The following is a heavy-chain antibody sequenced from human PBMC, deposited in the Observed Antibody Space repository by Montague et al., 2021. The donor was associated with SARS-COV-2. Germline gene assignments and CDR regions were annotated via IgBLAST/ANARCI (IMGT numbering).Heavy chain of an antibody. Sequence: SETLSLTCTVSGDSMNNYYWSWIRKPPGKGMELIGYINYSGSTHYNPSLQSQDTLSKETSKNQFSLRLTPVTAADTATYVCASAPIYRSSWYAYFDYWGQGTLVTVSS. V-gene: IGHV4-59*01. CDR2: INYSGST. J-gene: IGHJ4*02. D-gene: IGHD6-13*01. CDR3: ASAPIYRSSWYAYFDY. CDR1: GDSMNNYY.